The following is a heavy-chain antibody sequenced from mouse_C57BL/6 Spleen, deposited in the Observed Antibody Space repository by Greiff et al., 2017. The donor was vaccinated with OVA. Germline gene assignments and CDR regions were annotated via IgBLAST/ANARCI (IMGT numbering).Heavy chain of an antibody. D-gene: IGHD1-1*01. V-gene: IGHV1-69*01. J-gene: IGHJ1*03. Sequence: QVQLQQSGAELVMPGASVKLSCKASGYTFTSYWMHWVKQRPGQGLEWIGEIDPSDSYTNYNQKFKGKSTLTVDKSSSTAYMQLSSLTSEDSAVYYCARLFSDWYFDVWGTGTTVTVSS. CDR2: IDPSDSYT. CDR3: ARLFSDWYFDV. CDR1: GYTFTSYW.